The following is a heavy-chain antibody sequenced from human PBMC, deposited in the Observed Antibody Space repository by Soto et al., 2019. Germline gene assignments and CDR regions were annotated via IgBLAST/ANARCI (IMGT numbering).Heavy chain of an antibody. CDR3: ARLFFGVVIGSPDYYYGMDV. CDR2: IDPSDSYT. V-gene: IGHV5-10-1*01. Sequence: GESLKISCKGSGYSFTSYWISWVRQMPGKGLEWVGRIDPSDSYTNYSLSFQGHVTISADKSISTAYLQWSSLKASDTAMYYCARLFFGVVIGSPDYYYGMDVWGQGTTVTVSS. CDR1: GYSFTSYW. J-gene: IGHJ6*02. D-gene: IGHD3-3*01.